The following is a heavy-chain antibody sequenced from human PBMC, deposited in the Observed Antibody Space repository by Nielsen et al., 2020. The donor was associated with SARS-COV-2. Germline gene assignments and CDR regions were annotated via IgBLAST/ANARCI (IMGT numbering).Heavy chain of an antibody. CDR2: ISYDGSNK. D-gene: IGHD2-2*02. Sequence: GGSLRLSCAASGFTFSSYAMHWVRQAPGKGLEWVAVISYDGSNKYYADSVKGRFTISRDNSKNTLYLQMNSLRAEDTAVYYCAKDGVRRVVVPAAIMWYFDLWGRGTLVTVSS. V-gene: IGHV3-30-3*01. J-gene: IGHJ2*01. CDR1: GFTFSSYA. CDR3: AKDGVRRVVVPAAIMWYFDL.